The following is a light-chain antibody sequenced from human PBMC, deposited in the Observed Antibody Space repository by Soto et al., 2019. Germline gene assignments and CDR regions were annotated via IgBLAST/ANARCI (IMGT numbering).Light chain of an antibody. V-gene: IGKV3-20*01. CDR3: QHYDSSPPYT. CDR2: AAS. CDR1: RSFASSY. J-gene: IGKJ2*01. Sequence: EIVLTQSPVTLSLSPGERATLSCRASRSFASSYLGWYQQKPGQAPRLLIYAASTRATGIPDRFSGSGSATDFTLTISRLEPEDSAVYYCQHYDSSPPYTFGQGTRWISN.